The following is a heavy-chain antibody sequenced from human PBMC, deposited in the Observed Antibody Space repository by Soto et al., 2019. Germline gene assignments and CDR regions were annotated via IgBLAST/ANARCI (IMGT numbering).Heavy chain of an antibody. J-gene: IGHJ4*02. CDR3: ARPDGATYNSRY. CDR2: ISTTGGST. CDR1: GFTFNAYS. V-gene: IGHV3-23*01. D-gene: IGHD1-1*01. Sequence: GGSLRLSCAASGFTFNAYSLSWVRQAPGKGLERVSAISTTGGSTYYTDSVKGRFAISRDNSQNTLYLQMNSLRADDTAVYYCARPDGATYNSRYWGQGTLVTVSS.